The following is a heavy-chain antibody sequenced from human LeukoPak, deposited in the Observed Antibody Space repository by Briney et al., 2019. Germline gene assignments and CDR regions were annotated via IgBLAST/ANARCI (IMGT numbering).Heavy chain of an antibody. D-gene: IGHD3-3*01. CDR3: ARRDYDFWSGYFRGSSNYYFDY. J-gene: IGHJ4*02. CDR2: INHSGST. Sequence: SETLSLTCAVYGGSFSGYYWSWIRQPPGKGLEWIGEINHSGSTNYNPSLKSRVTISVDTSKNQFSLKLSSVTAADTAVYYCARRDYDFWSGYFRGSSNYYFDYWGQGTLVTVSS. CDR1: GGSFSGYY. V-gene: IGHV4-34*01.